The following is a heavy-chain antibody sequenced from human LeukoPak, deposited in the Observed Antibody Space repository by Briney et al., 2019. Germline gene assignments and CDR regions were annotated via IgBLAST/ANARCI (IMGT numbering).Heavy chain of an antibody. Sequence: SVKVSCKASSYTFTNYAFTWVRQAPGQGLEWMGGIIPIFGTANYAQKFQGRVTITADESTSTAYMELSSLRSEDTAVYYCARLRGREYFDYWGQGTLVTVSS. D-gene: IGHD3-16*01. V-gene: IGHV1-69*13. J-gene: IGHJ4*02. CDR3: ARLRGREYFDY. CDR1: SYTFTNYA. CDR2: IIPIFGTA.